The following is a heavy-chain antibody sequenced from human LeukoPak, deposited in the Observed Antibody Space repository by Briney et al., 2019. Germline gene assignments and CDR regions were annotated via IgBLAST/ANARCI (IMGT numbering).Heavy chain of an antibody. V-gene: IGHV4-59*08. J-gene: IGHJ4*02. D-gene: IGHD4-23*01. CDR1: GGSISSYY. Sequence: SETLSLTCTVSGGSISSYYWSWLRQPPGKGLEWIGYIYYSGSTNYNPSLKSRVTISVDTSKNQFSLKLSSVTAADTAVYYCARQDGGNYFDYWGQGTLVTVSS. CDR3: ARQDGGNYFDY. CDR2: IYYSGST.